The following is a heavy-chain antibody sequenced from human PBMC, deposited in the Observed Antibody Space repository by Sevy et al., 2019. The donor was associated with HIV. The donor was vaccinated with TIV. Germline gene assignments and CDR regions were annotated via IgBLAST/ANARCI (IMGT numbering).Heavy chain of an antibody. Sequence: SETLSLTCTVSGGSISIYYWNWIRQPPGKALEWIGYIYHSGSTNYNPSLKSRVSISVDTSSNQLSLHLSSVTAADTATYYCARDRSPFYYDFWTGYSSNYGMDVWGQGTTVTVSS. J-gene: IGHJ6*02. CDR2: IYHSGST. V-gene: IGHV4-59*01. CDR3: ARDRSPFYYDFWTGYSSNYGMDV. CDR1: GGSISIYY. D-gene: IGHD3-3*01.